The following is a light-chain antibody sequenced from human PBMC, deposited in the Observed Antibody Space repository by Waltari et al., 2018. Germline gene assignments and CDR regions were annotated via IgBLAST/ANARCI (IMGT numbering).Light chain of an antibody. J-gene: IGLJ2*01. Sequence: QSALTQPASVSGSPGQAIIISCTGTGSDVGGFDYVSWYQQYPGKAPRLIIYDVYNRPSGVSNRFSGSKSDNTASLTISGLQAEDESVYYCSSYTSSGVVFGGGTKRTVL. CDR2: DVY. CDR1: GSDVGGFDY. V-gene: IGLV2-14*01. CDR3: SSYTSSGVV.